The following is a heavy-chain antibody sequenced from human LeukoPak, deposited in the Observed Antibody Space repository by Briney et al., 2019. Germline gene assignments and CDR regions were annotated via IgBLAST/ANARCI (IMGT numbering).Heavy chain of an antibody. D-gene: IGHD3-10*01. V-gene: IGHV3-7*01. Sequence: PGESLRLACAASGFTFSSYWMSWVRQAPGKGLEWVANIKQDGSEKYYVDSVKGRFTISRDNAKNSLYLQMNSLRAEDTAVYYCARDLRPYGSGSYSALDIWGQGTMVTVSS. CDR3: ARDLRPYGSGSYSALDI. CDR1: GFTFSSYW. CDR2: IKQDGSEK. J-gene: IGHJ3*02.